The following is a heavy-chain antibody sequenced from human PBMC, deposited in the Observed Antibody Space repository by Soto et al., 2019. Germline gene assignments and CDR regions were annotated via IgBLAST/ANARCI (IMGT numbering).Heavy chain of an antibody. V-gene: IGHV1-69*01. Sequence: QVQLVQSGAEVKKPGSSVKVSCKASGGTFSSYAISWVRQAPGQGLEWMGGIIPIFGTANYAQEFQGRVTITADESTSTAYMELSSLRSEDTAVYYCARDQVGASRYYFDYWGQGTLVTVSS. CDR3: ARDQVGASRYYFDY. CDR1: GGTFSSYA. J-gene: IGHJ4*02. D-gene: IGHD1-26*01. CDR2: IIPIFGTA.